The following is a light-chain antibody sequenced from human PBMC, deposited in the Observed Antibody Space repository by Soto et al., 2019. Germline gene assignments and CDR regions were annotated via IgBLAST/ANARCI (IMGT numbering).Light chain of an antibody. V-gene: IGKV3-20*01. CDR3: QQYGSSPT. J-gene: IGKJ5*01. CDR1: QGVISNY. Sequence: EIVLTQSPGTLSLSPGERATLSCRASQGVISNYLAWYQHKPGQGPRLLIYDASSRAPGIPDRLSGSGSGTDFTLTISRLEPEDFAVYYCQQYGSSPTFGEGTRLEI. CDR2: DAS.